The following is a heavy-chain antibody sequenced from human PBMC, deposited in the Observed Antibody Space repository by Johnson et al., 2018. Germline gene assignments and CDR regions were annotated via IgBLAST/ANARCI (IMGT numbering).Heavy chain of an antibody. CDR2: IGTAGDT. Sequence: VQLVESGGGLVRPGGSLRLSCAASGFTFSSYDMHWVRQATGKGLEWVSAIGTAGDTYYPGSVKGRFTISRENAKNSLYLQMNSLRAGDTAVCSCARGGIHWDPRLDMDVWGKGTTVTVS. J-gene: IGHJ6*03. CDR1: GFTFSSYD. CDR3: ARGGIHWDPRLDMDV. V-gene: IGHV3-13*01. D-gene: IGHD3-16*01.